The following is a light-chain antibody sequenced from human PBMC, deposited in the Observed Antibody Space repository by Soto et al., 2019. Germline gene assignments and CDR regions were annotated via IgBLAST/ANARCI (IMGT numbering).Light chain of an antibody. J-gene: IGKJ1*01. CDR2: GAS. Sequence: EIVLTQSPGTLSLSPGERATLSCRASQSVFSSYLAWYRKKPGQAPRLLIYGASSRATGIPDRFSGSGSGTDFTLTISSLEPEDFAVYYCQQYGSSPWTFGQGTKVEIK. CDR1: QSVFSSY. V-gene: IGKV3-20*01. CDR3: QQYGSSPWT.